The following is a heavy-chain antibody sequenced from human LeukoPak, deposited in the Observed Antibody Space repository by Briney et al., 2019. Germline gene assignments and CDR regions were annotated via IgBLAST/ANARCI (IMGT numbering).Heavy chain of an antibody. CDR1: GFTFSDYY. J-gene: IGHJ5*02. CDR3: ARDLLVVPAAIGWFDP. CDR2: ISSSSSYT. V-gene: IGHV3-11*06. Sequence: GGSLRLSYAASGFTFSDYYMSWIRQAPGKGLEWVSYISSSSSYTNYADSVKGRFTISRDNAKNSLYLQMNSLRAEDTAVYYCARDLLVVPAAIGWFDPWGQGTLVTVSS. D-gene: IGHD2-2*02.